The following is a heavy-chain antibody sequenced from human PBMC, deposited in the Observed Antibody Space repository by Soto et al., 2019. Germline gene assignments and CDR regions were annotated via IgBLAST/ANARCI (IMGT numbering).Heavy chain of an antibody. CDR3: ARLRVTGGLGYCSTTSCYYFDY. D-gene: IGHD2-2*01. CDR1: GGSISSSGFY. V-gene: IGHV4-39*01. J-gene: IGHJ4*02. Sequence: SETLSLTXTVSGGSISSSGFYWGWIRQPPGKGLEWIGTVYYSGTTYYNPSLKSRVTISVDTSKNQFSLKLSSVTAADTAVYYCARLRVTGGLGYCSTTSCYYFDYWGQGALVTVSS. CDR2: VYYSGTT.